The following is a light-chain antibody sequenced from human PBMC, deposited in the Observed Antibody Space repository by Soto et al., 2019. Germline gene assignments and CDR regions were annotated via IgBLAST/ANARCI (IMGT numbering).Light chain of an antibody. CDR2: GAS. V-gene: IGKV3-20*01. CDR3: QQYGSSPRT. J-gene: IGKJ1*01. CDR1: QSVSSSY. Sequence: EVVWTQSRVTLSLSTGERATLSCRASQSVSSSYLAWYQQKPGQAPRLLIYGASSRATGIPDRFSGSGSGTDFTLTISRLEPEDFAVYYCQQYGSSPRTFGERTKVDIK.